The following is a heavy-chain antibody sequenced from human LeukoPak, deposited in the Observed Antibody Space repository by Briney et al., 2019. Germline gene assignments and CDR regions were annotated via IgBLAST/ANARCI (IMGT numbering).Heavy chain of an antibody. J-gene: IGHJ4*02. V-gene: IGHV3-7*01. Sequence: GGSLRLSCAASGLTFRMNWVRQAPGKGLECVANVNRDGSDKYYVDSVKGRFTISRDNTKNSLYLQMNSLRAEDTAVYYCVGGDYWGQGTLVTVSS. CDR1: GLTFR. CDR3: VGGDY. CDR2: VNRDGSDK.